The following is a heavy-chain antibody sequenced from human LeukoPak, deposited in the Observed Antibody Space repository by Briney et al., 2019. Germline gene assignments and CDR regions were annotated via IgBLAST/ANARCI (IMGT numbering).Heavy chain of an antibody. CDR2: MNPNSGNT. V-gene: IGHV1-8*01. D-gene: IGHD5-12*01. J-gene: IGHJ6*02. CDR1: GYTFTSYD. Sequence: GASVKVSCEASGYTFTSYDINWVRQATGQGLEWMGWMNPNSGNTGYAQKFQGRVTMTRNTSISTAYMELSSLRSEDTAVYYCARGFRGVVATIPYYYYGMDVWGQGTTVTVSS. CDR3: ARGFRGVVATIPYYYYGMDV.